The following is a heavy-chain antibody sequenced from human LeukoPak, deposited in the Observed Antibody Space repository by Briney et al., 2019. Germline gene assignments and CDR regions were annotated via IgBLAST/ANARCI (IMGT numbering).Heavy chain of an antibody. CDR2: IPGNSRYI. D-gene: IGHD6-19*01. CDR3: ARTRYNSGGGDY. V-gene: IGHV3-21*06. J-gene: IGHJ4*02. CDR1: GFTFSTYS. Sequence: TGGSLRLSCAASGFTFSTYSMTWVRQAPGKGLEWVSSIPGNSRYIYYADSVKGRFTISRDNAKNSLFLQMSSLTAEDTAVYYCARTRYNSGGGDYWGQGTPVTVSP.